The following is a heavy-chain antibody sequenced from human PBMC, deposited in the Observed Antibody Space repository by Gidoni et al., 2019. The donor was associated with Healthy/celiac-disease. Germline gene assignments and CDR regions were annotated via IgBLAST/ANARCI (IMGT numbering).Heavy chain of an antibody. Sequence: QVQLQESGPGLVKPSQTLSLTCPVSGGSISSGGYYWRWIRQHPGKGLEWIGYIYYSGSTYYNPSLKSRVTISVDTSKNQFSLKLSSVTAADTAVYYCARGIRRSDAFDIWGQGTMVTVSS. CDR3: ARGIRRSDAFDI. V-gene: IGHV4-31*03. CDR2: IYYSGST. J-gene: IGHJ3*02. CDR1: GGSISSGGYY.